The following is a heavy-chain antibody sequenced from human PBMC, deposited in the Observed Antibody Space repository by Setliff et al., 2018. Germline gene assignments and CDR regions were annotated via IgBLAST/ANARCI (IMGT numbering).Heavy chain of an antibody. CDR3: ARVSMYSSSWYYYYYGMDV. V-gene: IGHV4-39*07. CDR2: IYYSGSI. CDR1: GGSISSSSYY. Sequence: SETLSLTCTVSGGSISSSSYYWGWIRQPPGKGLEWIGSIYYSGSIYYNPSLKSRVTISVDTSKNQFSLKLSSVTAADTAVYYCARVSMYSSSWYYYYYGMDVWGQGTTVTVSS. D-gene: IGHD6-13*01. J-gene: IGHJ6*02.